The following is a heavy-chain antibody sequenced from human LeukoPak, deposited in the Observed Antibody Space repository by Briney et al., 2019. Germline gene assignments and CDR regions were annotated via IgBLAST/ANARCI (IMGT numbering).Heavy chain of an antibody. CDR2: INPNSGGT. CDR3: ARDPVGAPSNWFDP. CDR1: GYTFTGYY. Sequence: ASVKVSCKASGYTFTGYYMHWVRQATGQGLEWMGWINPNSGGTNYAQKFQGRVTMTRDTSISTAYMELSRLRSDDTAVYYCARDPVGAPSNWFDPWGQGTLVTVSS. D-gene: IGHD1-26*01. J-gene: IGHJ5*02. V-gene: IGHV1-2*02.